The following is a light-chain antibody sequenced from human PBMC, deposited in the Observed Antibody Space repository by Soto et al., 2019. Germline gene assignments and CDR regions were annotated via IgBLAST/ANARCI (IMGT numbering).Light chain of an antibody. Sequence: DIQMTQSPSSLSASVGDRVTITCRASQGISNYLAWYQQKTGKVTKLLIYAASTLQSGVPSRISGSGSGTDLTITISSLQTEDVAAYCWQTYNRAPLTFGGGTKEEIK. CDR2: AAS. J-gene: IGKJ4*01. V-gene: IGKV1-27*01. CDR1: QGISNY. CDR3: QTYNRAPLT.